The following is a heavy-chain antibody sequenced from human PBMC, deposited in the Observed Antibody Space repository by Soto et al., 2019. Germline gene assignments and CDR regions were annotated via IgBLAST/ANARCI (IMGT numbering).Heavy chain of an antibody. J-gene: IGHJ6*02. CDR1: GFTFSSYS. CDR3: ARGNYDILTGLALYGMDV. D-gene: IGHD3-9*01. Sequence: GGSLRLSCAASGFTFSSYSMNWVRQAPGKGLEWVSVIYSGGSTYYADSVKGRFTISRDNSKNTLYLQMNSLRAEDTAVYYCARGNYDILTGLALYGMDVWGQGTTVTVS. V-gene: IGHV3-53*01. CDR2: IYSGGST.